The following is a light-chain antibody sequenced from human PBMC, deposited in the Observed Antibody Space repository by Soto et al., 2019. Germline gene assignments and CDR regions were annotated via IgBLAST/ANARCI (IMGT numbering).Light chain of an antibody. Sequence: EIVMTQSPATLSVSPVERATLSFRASQSVSSNLAWYQQKPGQAPRLLIYGASTRATGIPARFSGSGSGTEFTLTISSLQSEDFAVYYCQQYSNWPPEFGGGTKVDI. J-gene: IGKJ4*02. CDR2: GAS. CDR3: QQYSNWPPE. CDR1: QSVSSN. V-gene: IGKV3-15*01.